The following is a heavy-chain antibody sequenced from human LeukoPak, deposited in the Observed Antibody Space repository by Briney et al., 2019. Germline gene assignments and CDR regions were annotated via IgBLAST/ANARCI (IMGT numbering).Heavy chain of an antibody. J-gene: IGHJ4*02. CDR1: GFTFSSYA. Sequence: GGSLRLSCAASGFTFSSYAMSWVRQAPGKGLEWVSAISGSGGSTYYADSVKGRFTISRDNSKNTLYLQMNSLRAEDTAVYYCASRVGATFFYFDYWGQGTLVTVSS. CDR2: ISGSGGST. D-gene: IGHD1-26*01. CDR3: ASRVGATFFYFDY. V-gene: IGHV3-23*01.